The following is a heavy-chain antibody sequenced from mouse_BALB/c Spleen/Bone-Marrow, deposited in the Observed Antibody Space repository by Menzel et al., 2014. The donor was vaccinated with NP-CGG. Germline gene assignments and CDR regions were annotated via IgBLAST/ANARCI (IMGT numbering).Heavy chain of an antibody. D-gene: IGHD4-1*02. J-gene: IGHJ2*01. CDR2: ILPGSGST. V-gene: IGHV1-9*01. Sequence: LVESGAELMKPGASVKISCKATGYTFSSYWIEWVNLRPGHGLEWIGEILPGSGSTNYNEKFKGKATFTADTSSNTSYMQLSSLTSEDSAVYYCARSTGTWDYWGQGTTLTVSS. CDR3: ARSTGTWDY. CDR1: GYTFSSYW.